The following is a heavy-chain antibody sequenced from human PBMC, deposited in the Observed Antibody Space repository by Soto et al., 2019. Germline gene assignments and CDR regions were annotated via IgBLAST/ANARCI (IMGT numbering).Heavy chain of an antibody. CDR3: AKDGRWELLWDAFDI. Sequence: GGSLRLSCAASGFTFSSYGMRWVRQAPGKGLEWVAVISYDGSNKYYADSVKGRFTISRDNSKNTLYLQMNSLRAEDTAVYYCAKDGRWELLWDAFDIWGQGTMVTVSS. D-gene: IGHD1-26*01. V-gene: IGHV3-30*18. J-gene: IGHJ3*02. CDR1: GFTFSSYG. CDR2: ISYDGSNK.